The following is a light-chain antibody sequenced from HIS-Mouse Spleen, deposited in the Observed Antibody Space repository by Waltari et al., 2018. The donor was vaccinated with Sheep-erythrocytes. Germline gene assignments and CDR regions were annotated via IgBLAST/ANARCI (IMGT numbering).Light chain of an antibody. V-gene: IGLV2-14*01. CDR3: SSYTSSSSWV. CDR2: EVS. J-gene: IGLJ3*02. Sequence: QSALTQPASVSGSPGQSITIPCTGTSSDGGGYNYVSWYQHHPGKAPKLMIYEVSNRPSGVSNRFSGSKSGNTASLTISGLQAEDEADYYCSSYTSSSSWVFGGGTKLTVL. CDR1: SSDGGGYNY.